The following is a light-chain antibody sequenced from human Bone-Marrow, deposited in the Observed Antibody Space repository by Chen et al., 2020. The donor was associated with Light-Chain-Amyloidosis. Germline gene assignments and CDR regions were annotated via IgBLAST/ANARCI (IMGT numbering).Light chain of an antibody. J-gene: IGLJ2*01. CDR3: SSYTSSSTLGVV. V-gene: IGLV2-14*01. Sequence: QSARTQPAPVTGSPGQSVTNHCPATSRDVGYNYVPWYQNHPGKAPKLMIYGVRNRPSGVSDRFSGSKSDNTASLTISGLQAEDEVDYYCSSYTSSSTLGVVFGGGTKLTVL. CDR2: GVR. CDR1: SRDVGYNY.